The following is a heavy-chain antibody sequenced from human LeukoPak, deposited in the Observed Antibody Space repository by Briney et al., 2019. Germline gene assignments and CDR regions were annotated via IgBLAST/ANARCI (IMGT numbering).Heavy chain of an antibody. Sequence: PGGSLRLSCAASGFTFSSYRMHWVRQAPGKGLVWVSRINSDGSSTSYADSVKGRFTIPRDNAKNSLYLQMSSLRAEDTAVYYCAELGITMIGGVWGKGTTVTISS. V-gene: IGHV3-74*01. D-gene: IGHD3-10*02. CDR2: INSDGSST. J-gene: IGHJ6*04. CDR3: AELGITMIGGV. CDR1: GFTFSSYR.